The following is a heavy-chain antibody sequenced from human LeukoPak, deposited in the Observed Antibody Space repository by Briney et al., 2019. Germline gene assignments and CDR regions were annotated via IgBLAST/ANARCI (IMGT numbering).Heavy chain of an antibody. CDR1: GYSISSGYY. J-gene: IGHJ3*02. D-gene: IGHD1-26*01. V-gene: IGHV4-30-4*08. Sequence: SETLSLTCTVSGYSISSGYYWSWIRQPPGKGLEWIGYIYYSGSTYYNPSLKSRVTISVDTSKNQFSLKLSSVTAADTAVYYCARDGGGSYQSDAFDIWGQGTMVTVSS. CDR2: IYYSGST. CDR3: ARDGGGSYQSDAFDI.